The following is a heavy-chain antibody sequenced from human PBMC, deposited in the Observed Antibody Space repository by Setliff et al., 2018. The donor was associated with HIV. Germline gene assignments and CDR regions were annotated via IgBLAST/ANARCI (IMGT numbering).Heavy chain of an antibody. Sequence: NPSETLSLTCAVYGGSFINYYWSWIRQSPGKGLEWIGEITHSGSTNYNPSLKSRVTISVDTSKNQFSLKLTSVTAADTAVYYCARGPVVVIPAPRWRWFDPWGRGTLVTVSS. V-gene: IGHV4-34*01. CDR2: ITHSGST. CDR1: GGSFINYY. J-gene: IGHJ5*02. CDR3: ARGPVVVIPAPRWRWFDP. D-gene: IGHD2-2*01.